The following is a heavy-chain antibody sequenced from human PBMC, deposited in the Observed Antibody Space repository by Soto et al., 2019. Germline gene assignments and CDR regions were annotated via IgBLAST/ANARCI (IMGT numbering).Heavy chain of an antibody. CDR1: GFTFSSYW. J-gene: IGHJ4*02. Sequence: EVQLVESGGGLVQPGGSLRLSCAASGFTFSSYWMSWVRQAPGKGREWVANIKQDGSEKFYVDSVKGRFTISRDNAKNSVSLQMNCLRAVDTAVYFCARGTGAAVAADYWGQGTLVTVSS. D-gene: IGHD6-19*01. CDR3: ARGTGAAVAADY. CDR2: IKQDGSEK. V-gene: IGHV3-7*01.